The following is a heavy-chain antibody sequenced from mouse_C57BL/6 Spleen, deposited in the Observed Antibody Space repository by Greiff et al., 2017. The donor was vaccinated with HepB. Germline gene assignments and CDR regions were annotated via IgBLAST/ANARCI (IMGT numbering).Heavy chain of an antibody. Sequence: VQLQQSGAELVRPGASVKLSCTASGFNIKDDYMHWVKQRPEQGLEWIRWIDPENGDTEYASKFQGKATITADTSSNTAYLQLSSLTSEDTAVYYCTLIYDGYYGFAYWGQGTLVTVSA. J-gene: IGHJ3*01. CDR3: TLIYDGYYGFAY. D-gene: IGHD2-3*01. V-gene: IGHV14-4*01. CDR1: GFNIKDDY. CDR2: IDPENGDT.